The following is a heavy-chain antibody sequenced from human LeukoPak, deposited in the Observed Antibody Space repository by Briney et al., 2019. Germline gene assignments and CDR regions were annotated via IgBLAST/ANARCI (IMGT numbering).Heavy chain of an antibody. Sequence: ASVKVSCKASGYTFTGYYMHWVRRAPGQGLEWVGRINPNSGATNYAQKFQGRVTMTRDTSISTAYMELSRLSSDDTAVYYCAKDGANKVRGVHYFYMDVWGKGTTVTASS. J-gene: IGHJ6*03. CDR2: INPNSGAT. CDR3: AKDGANKVRGVHYFYMDV. CDR1: GYTFTGYY. D-gene: IGHD3-10*01. V-gene: IGHV1-2*06.